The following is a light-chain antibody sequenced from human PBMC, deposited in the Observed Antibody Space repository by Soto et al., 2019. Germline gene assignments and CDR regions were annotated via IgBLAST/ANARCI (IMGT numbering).Light chain of an antibody. V-gene: IGLV2-14*01. Sequence: QYALTQPASVSVSPGQSITISCTGTSSDVGAYNYVSWYQQHPGKAPKLMIYEVSNRPSGVSNRFSGSKSSNTASLTISGLQAEDEADYYCNSYTNNNTGVFGGGTELTVL. CDR3: NSYTNNNTGV. CDR2: EVS. J-gene: IGLJ3*02. CDR1: SSDVGAYNY.